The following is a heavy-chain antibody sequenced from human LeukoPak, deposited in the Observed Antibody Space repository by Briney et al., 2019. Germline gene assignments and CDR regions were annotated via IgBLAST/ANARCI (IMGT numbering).Heavy chain of an antibody. CDR2: INPNSGGT. J-gene: IGHJ5*02. CDR3: ARGIAAASGWFDP. D-gene: IGHD6-13*01. Sequence: ASVKVSCKASGYTFTGYYMHWVRQAPGQGLEWMGWINPNSGGTNYAQKFQGRVTMTRDTSISTAYMELSRLRSDDTAVYYCARGIAAASGWFDPWGQGTLVTVSS. V-gene: IGHV1-2*02. CDR1: GYTFTGYY.